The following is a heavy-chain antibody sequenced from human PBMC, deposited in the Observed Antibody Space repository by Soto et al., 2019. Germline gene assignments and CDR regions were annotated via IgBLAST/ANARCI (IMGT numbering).Heavy chain of an antibody. CDR3: ARDLNPYYDFWRDDAFDI. J-gene: IGHJ3*02. CDR2: ISSSSSSTI. V-gene: IGHV3-48*01. CDR1: GFTFSSYS. D-gene: IGHD3-3*01. Sequence: PGGSLRLSCAASGFTFSSYSMNWVRQAPGKGLEWVSYISSSSSSTIYYADSVKGRFTISRDNAKNSLYLQMNSLRAEDTAVYYCARDLNPYYDFWRDDAFDIWGQGTMVTVSS.